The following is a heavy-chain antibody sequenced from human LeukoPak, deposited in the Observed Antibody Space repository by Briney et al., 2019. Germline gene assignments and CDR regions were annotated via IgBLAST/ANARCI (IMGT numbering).Heavy chain of an antibody. CDR1: GFTFSSYA. CDR3: ARTSAATPTYAMDV. J-gene: IGHJ6*02. V-gene: IGHV3-23*01. CDR2: ISGSGGST. D-gene: IGHD2-15*01. Sequence: PGGSLRLSCAASGFTFSSYAMSWVRQAPGKGLEWVSAISGSGGSTYYADSVKGRFTISRDNSKNTLYLQMNSLRAEDTAVYYCARTSAATPTYAMDVWGQGTTVTVSS.